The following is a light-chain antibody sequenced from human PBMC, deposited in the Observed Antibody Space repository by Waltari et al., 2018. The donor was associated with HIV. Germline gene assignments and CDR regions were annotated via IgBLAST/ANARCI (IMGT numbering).Light chain of an antibody. Sequence: DIQMTQSPSSLSASVGDRVTITCRASQSISSYLNWHQQKPGKAPKLLIYAASSLQSGVPSRFSGSGSGTDFTLTISSLQPEDFVTYYCQQSYSTPYSFGQGTKLEIK. CDR2: AAS. J-gene: IGKJ2*03. V-gene: IGKV1-39*01. CDR1: QSISSY. CDR3: QQSYSTPYS.